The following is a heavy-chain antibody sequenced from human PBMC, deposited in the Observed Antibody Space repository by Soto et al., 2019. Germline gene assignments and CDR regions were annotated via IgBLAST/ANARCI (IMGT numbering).Heavy chain of an antibody. CDR2: INHSGST. CDR3: ARSNYDILTGYFLYHYYYGMDV. Sequence: SETLSLTCAVYGGSFSGYYWSWIRQPPGKGLEWIGEINHSGSTNYNPSLKSRVTISVDTSKNQFSLNLSSVTAADTAVFYCARSNYDILTGYFLYHYYYGMDVWGQGTTVTVSS. J-gene: IGHJ6*02. D-gene: IGHD3-9*01. V-gene: IGHV4-34*01. CDR1: GGSFSGYY.